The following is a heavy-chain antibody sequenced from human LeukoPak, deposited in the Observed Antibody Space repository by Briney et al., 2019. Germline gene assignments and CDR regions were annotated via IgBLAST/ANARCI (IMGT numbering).Heavy chain of an antibody. CDR1: GYTFTGYY. J-gene: IGHJ4*02. V-gene: IGHV1-2*02. CDR2: INPNSGGT. D-gene: IGHD3-22*01. CDR3: ATAPYYYDSSGYYPFDY. Sequence: ASVKVSCKASGYTFTGYYMHWVRQAPGQGLEWMGWINPNSGGTNYAQKFQGRVTMTRDTSISTAYMELSRLRSDDTAVYYCATAPYYYDSSGYYPFDYWGQGTLVTVSS.